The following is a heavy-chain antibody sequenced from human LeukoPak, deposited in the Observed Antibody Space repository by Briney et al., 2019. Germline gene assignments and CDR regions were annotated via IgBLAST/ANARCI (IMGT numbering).Heavy chain of an antibody. CDR1: GFTFSSYG. CDR2: INGDGSEK. V-gene: IGHV3-7*01. CDR3: ARARYCSSGNCYKDY. J-gene: IGHJ4*02. D-gene: IGHD2-15*01. Sequence: PGGSLRLSCAASGFTFSSYGMHWVRQAPGKGLEWVANINGDGSEKYFAGSVKGRFTISRDNARNSLFLQMNSLRAEDTAVYYCARARYCSSGNCYKDYWGQGSLVTVSS.